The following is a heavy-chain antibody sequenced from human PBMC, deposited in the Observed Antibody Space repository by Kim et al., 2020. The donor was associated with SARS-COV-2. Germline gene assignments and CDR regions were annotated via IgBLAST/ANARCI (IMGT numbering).Heavy chain of an antibody. D-gene: IGHD3-22*01. CDR1: GYTFTGYY. CDR3: ARGRYDSSGYYLDY. CDR2: INPNSGGT. Sequence: ASVKVSCKASGYTFTGYYMDWVRQAPGQGLEWMGRINPNSGGTNYAQKFQGRVTMTRDTSISTAYMELSRLRSDDTAVYYCARGRYDSSGYYLDYWGQGTLLTVSS. V-gene: IGHV1-2*06. J-gene: IGHJ4*02.